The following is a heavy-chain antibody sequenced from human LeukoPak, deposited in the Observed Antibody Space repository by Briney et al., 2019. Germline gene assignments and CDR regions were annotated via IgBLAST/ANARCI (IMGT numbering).Heavy chain of an antibody. J-gene: IGHJ4*02. D-gene: IGHD3-10*01. V-gene: IGHV4-38-2*02. CDR2: IYHRGNT. CDR1: GYSISSGYY. CDR3: AREGGSGSHAIDY. Sequence: PSETLSLTCTVSGYSISSGYYWGWIRQPPGKGLEWIGSIYHRGNTYYNPSLKSRVTISVDTSKNQCSLKLSSVTAADTAVYYCAREGGSGSHAIDYWGQGPLVTVSS.